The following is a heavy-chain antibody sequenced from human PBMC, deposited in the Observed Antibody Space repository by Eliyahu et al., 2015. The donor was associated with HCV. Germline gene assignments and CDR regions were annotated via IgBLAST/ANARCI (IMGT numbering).Heavy chain of an antibody. J-gene: IGHJ6*02. CDR3: ARGSPGPNVLLWFGDLPYYYGMDV. CDR2: ISSSSSTI. V-gene: IGHV3-48*01. CDR1: AFTFSXYS. D-gene: IGHD3-10*01. Sequence: EVQLVESGGGLVQPGGSLRLSCAASAFTFSXYSXNWVRQAPGKGLEWVSYISSSSSTIYYADSVKGRLTISRDNAKNSLYLQMNSLRVEDTAVYYCARGSPGPNVLLWFGDLPYYYGMDVWGQGTTVTVSS.